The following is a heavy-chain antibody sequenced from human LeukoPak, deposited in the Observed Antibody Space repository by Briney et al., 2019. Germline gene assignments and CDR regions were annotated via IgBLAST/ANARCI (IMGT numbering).Heavy chain of an antibody. V-gene: IGHV4-34*01. D-gene: IGHD2-2*02. CDR2: INHSGST. CDR1: GGSFRGYY. Sequence: SETLSLTCAVYGGSFRGYYWSWIRQPPGKGLEWIGEINHSGSTNYNPSLKSRVTISVDTSKNQFSLKLSSVTAADTAVYYCARSPPQLLYFWFDPWGQGTLVTVSS. J-gene: IGHJ5*02. CDR3: ARSPPQLLYFWFDP.